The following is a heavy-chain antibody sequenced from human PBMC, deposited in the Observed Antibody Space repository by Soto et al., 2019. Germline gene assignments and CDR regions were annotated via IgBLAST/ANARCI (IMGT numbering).Heavy chain of an antibody. CDR3: ARDAEGSGSYYNDGMDV. CDR1: GFTFSDYY. Sequence: QVQLVESGGGLVKPGGSLRLSCAASGFTFSDYYMSWIRQAPGKGLEWVSYISSSSSCTNYADSVKGRFTISRDNAKNSLYLQMNSLRAEDTAVYYCARDAEGSGSYYNDGMDVWSQGTTVTVSS. V-gene: IGHV3-11*05. D-gene: IGHD3-10*01. J-gene: IGHJ6*02. CDR2: ISSSSSCT.